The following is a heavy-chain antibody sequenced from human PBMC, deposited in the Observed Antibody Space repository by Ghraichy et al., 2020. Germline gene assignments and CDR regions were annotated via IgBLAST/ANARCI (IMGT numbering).Heavy chain of an antibody. Sequence: SETLSLTCTVSGGSISSYYWSWIRQPPGKGLEWIGYIYYSGSTNYNPSLKSRVTISVDTSKIQFSLKLSSVTAADTAVYYCATVPYDSSGYYFSGWGQGTLVTVSS. V-gene: IGHV4-59*08. J-gene: IGHJ4*02. D-gene: IGHD3-22*01. CDR1: GGSISSYY. CDR2: IYYSGST. CDR3: ATVPYDSSGYYFSG.